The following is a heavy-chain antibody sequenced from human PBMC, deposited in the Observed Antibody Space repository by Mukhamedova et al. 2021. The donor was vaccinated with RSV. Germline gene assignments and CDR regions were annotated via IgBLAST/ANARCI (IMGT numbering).Heavy chain of an antibody. J-gene: IGHJ4*02. CDR3: AKGRDGYNSEFVDY. V-gene: IGHV3-23*01. CDR2: GGST. D-gene: IGHD5-24*01. Sequence: GGSTYYADSVKGRFTISGDNSKNTLYLQMNSLRAEDTAVYYCAKGRDGYNSEFVDYWGQGTLVTVSS.